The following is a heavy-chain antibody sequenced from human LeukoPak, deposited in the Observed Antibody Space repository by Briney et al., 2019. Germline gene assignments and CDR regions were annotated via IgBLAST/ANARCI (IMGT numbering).Heavy chain of an antibody. CDR3: AKTITGSYFRLDY. V-gene: IGHV3-23*01. CDR1: GYIFSSYA. CDR2: ISASGGTT. D-gene: IGHD3-10*01. J-gene: IGHJ4*02. Sequence: GGSLRLSCAPSGYIFSSYAMSWVRQAPGKGLEWVSVISASGGTTYYADSVKGRFTISRDNSKNTLYLQMNSLRAEDTAVYYCAKTITGSYFRLDYWGQGTLVTVSS.